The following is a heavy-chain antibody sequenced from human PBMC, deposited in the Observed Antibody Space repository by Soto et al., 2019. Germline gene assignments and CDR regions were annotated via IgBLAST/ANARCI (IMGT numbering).Heavy chain of an antibody. CDR1: GFTVSSNY. J-gene: IGHJ6*03. V-gene: IGHV3-53*04. Sequence: PGGSLRLSCAASGFTVSSNYMSWVRQAPGKGLEWVSVIYSGGSTYYADSVKGRFTISRHNSKNTLYLQMNSLRAEDTAVYYCARGQNTIFGVVTKYYYYYMDVWGKGTTVTVSS. CDR3: ARGQNTIFGVVTKYYYYYMDV. D-gene: IGHD3-3*01. CDR2: IYSGGST.